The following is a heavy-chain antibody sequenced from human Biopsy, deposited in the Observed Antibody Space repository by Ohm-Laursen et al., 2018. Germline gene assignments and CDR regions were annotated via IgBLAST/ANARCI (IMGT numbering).Heavy chain of an antibody. V-gene: IGHV1-69*05. CDR2: IATFFGTV. CDR1: GGSFSNYA. D-gene: IGHD3-9*01. J-gene: IGHJ6*02. CDR3: ASQTPRNPNILTGAFHYDMAV. Sequence: GASVKVSCKFSGGSFSNYAVSWVRQAPGQGLEWMGGIATFFGTVKYAQRFQGRLTITTDRSTDTAYMELSSLTSEDTAVYYCASQTPRNPNILTGAFHYDMAVWGQGTTVTVSS.